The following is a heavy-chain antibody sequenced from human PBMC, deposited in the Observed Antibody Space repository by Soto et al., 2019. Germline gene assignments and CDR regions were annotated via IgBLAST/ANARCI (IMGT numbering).Heavy chain of an antibody. CDR2: TYYRSKWYN. Sequence: PSQTLSLTCVISGDSFSSNSATWNWIRQSPSRGLEWLGRTYYRSKWYNDYAVSVKSRLTINPDTSKNQFSLQLNSVTPEDTAVYYCVRDRVAAAYFDYWGQGPLVTVSS. CDR1: GDSFSSNSAT. CDR3: VRDRVAAAYFDY. D-gene: IGHD2-15*01. V-gene: IGHV6-1*01. J-gene: IGHJ4*02.